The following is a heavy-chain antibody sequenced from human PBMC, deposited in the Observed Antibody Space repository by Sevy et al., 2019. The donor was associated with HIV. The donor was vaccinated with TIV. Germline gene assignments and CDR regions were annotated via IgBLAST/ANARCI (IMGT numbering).Heavy chain of an antibody. V-gene: IGHV1-69*13. CDR3: ARVVGATLSGYGMDV. CDR1: GGTFSSYA. CDR2: IIPIFGTA. Sequence: ASVKVSCKASGGTFSSYAISWVRQAPGQGLEWMGGIIPIFGTANYEQKFQGRVTITADESTSTAYMELSSLRSEDTAVYYCARVVGATLSGYGMDVWGQRTTVTVSS. J-gene: IGHJ6*02. D-gene: IGHD1-26*01.